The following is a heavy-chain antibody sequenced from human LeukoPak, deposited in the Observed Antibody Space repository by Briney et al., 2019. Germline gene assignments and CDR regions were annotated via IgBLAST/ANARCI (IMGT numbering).Heavy chain of an antibody. CDR1: GFTFSSYG. CDR2: MRYDGSNK. D-gene: IGHD5-24*01. V-gene: IGHV3-30*02. Sequence: GGSLRLSCAACGFTFSSYGMHWLRQAPRKGLEGVAFMRYDGSNKYYADSVQRRFTISRDNSKNTLYLQMNSLRAEDTAVYYCAKDVEMATITYFDYWRRGTLVTVSS. CDR3: AKDVEMATITYFDY. J-gene: IGHJ4*02.